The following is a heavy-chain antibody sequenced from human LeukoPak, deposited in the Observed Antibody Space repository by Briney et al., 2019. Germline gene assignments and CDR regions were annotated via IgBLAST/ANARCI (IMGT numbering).Heavy chain of an antibody. CDR1: GFAFSHHY. J-gene: IGHJ4*02. CDR3: ARDLNYNFDY. Sequence: GGSLKLSCVASGFAFSHHYMHWVRQAPGKGLVWVSRIHIDGKTNYADSVKGRFTISRDNTKDTVYLQMNSLRAEDTAVYYCARDLNYNFDYWGQGALVTVSS. V-gene: IGHV3-74*01. D-gene: IGHD5-24*01. CDR2: IHIDGKT.